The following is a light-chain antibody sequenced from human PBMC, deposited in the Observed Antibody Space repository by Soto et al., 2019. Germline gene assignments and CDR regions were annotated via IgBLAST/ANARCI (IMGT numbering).Light chain of an antibody. CDR1: SSNIGNNY. J-gene: IGLJ1*01. V-gene: IGLV1-51*02. CDR2: ENN. Sequence: QSVLTQPPSVSAAPGQKVTISCSGSSSNIGNNYVSWYQQLPGTAPKLLIYENNKRPSGIPDRFSGSKSGTSATLGITGLQTGDEADYYCGTCDSSLSAHNYVFGNGTKLTVL. CDR3: GTCDSSLSAHNYV.